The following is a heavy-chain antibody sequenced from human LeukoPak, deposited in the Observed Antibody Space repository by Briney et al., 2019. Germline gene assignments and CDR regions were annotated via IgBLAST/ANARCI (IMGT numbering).Heavy chain of an antibody. V-gene: IGHV3-21*01. CDR1: GFTFSSYR. CDR3: ARGAGGAFDY. Sequence: GGSLRLSCAASGFTFSSYRINWVRQAPGKGREWVSSISSSSSYIYYADSVKGRFTISRDNAKNSLYLQMNSLRAEDTAVYYCARGAGGAFDYWGQGTLVTVSS. D-gene: IGHD3-10*01. J-gene: IGHJ4*02. CDR2: ISSSSSYI.